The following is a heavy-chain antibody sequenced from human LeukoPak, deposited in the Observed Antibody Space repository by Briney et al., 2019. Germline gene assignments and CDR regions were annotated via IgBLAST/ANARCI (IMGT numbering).Heavy chain of an antibody. D-gene: IGHD3-16*01. CDR1: GFSLTTYG. CDR3: AKDRPIKGGFDP. CDR2: MRSDGTSK. V-gene: IGHV3-30*02. J-gene: IGHJ5*02. Sequence: GGSLRLSCVASGFSLTTYGMLWVRQAPGKGLQWVAFMRSDGTSKYYGDSVEGRFTISRDNSKSTLYLLVNSLSAEDTGIYYCAKDRPIKGGFDPWGQGTPVTVSS.